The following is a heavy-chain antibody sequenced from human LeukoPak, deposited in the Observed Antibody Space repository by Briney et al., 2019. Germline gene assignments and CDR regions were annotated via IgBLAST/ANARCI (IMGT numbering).Heavy chain of an antibody. CDR1: GYTFTSYG. CDR3: AIIAGNWFDP. V-gene: IGHV1-69*05. D-gene: IGHD6-13*01. J-gene: IGHJ5*02. CDR2: IIPIFGTA. Sequence: SVKVSCKASGYTFTSYGISWVRQAPGQGLEWMGGIIPIFGTANYAQKFQGRVTITTDESTSTAYMELSSLRSEDTAVYYCAIIAGNWFDPWGQGTLVTVSS.